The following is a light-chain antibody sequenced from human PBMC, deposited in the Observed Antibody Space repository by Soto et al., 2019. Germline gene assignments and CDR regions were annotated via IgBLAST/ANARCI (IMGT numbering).Light chain of an antibody. CDR1: QSISNW. CDR2: DAS. V-gene: IGKV1-5*01. Sequence: DIQMTQSPSTLSASVGDRVTITCRASQSISNWLAWYQQRPGKAPKLLIYDASSLQSGVPSRFSGSGSGTEFPLTFSSLQPDDFATYYCQQYNSYSRAFGQGTKVDIK. CDR3: QQYNSYSRA. J-gene: IGKJ1*01.